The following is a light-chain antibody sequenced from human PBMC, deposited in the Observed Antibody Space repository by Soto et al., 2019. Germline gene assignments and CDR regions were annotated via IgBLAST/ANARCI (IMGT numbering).Light chain of an antibody. Sequence: DIPMTQSPSSLSASVGDRVTITCRARQGISTYLAWFQQKPGKAPKSLIYAASNLQSGVPSKFSGSGSGTEFTLTITSLQPEDFATYYCQQYNSYPLTFGGGTKVEIK. J-gene: IGKJ4*01. V-gene: IGKV1-16*02. CDR1: QGISTY. CDR2: AAS. CDR3: QQYNSYPLT.